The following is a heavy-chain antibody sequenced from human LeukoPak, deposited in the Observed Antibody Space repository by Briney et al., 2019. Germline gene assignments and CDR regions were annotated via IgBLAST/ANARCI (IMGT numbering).Heavy chain of an antibody. CDR2: IRYDGSNK. D-gene: IGHD1-14*01. CDR3: AKAGPEVRGYFDY. J-gene: IGHJ4*02. Sequence: GGSLRLSWAASGFTFSSYGMHWVRQAPGKGLEWVAFIRYDGSNKYYADSVKGRFTISRDNSKNTLYPQMNSLRAEDTAVYYCAKAGPEVRGYFDYWGQGTLVTVSS. CDR1: GFTFSSYG. V-gene: IGHV3-30*02.